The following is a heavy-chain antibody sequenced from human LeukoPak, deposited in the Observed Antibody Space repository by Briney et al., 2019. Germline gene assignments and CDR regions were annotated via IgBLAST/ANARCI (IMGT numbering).Heavy chain of an antibody. J-gene: IGHJ6*02. CDR1: GFTFSNYG. Sequence: AGGSLRLSCAASGFTFSNYGMSWVRQAPGKGLEWVSTISGSGSTTYYADSVKGRFTISRDNSKNTLYLQMDSLRAEDTAVYYCAKGGRDCSSTSCYIMGGYYYGMDVWGQGTTVTVSS. V-gene: IGHV3-23*01. D-gene: IGHD2-2*02. CDR3: AKGGRDCSSTSCYIMGGYYYGMDV. CDR2: ISGSGSTT.